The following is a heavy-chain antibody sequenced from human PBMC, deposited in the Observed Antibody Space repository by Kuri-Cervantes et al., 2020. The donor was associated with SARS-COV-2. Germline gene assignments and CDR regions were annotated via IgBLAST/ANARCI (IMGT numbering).Heavy chain of an antibody. J-gene: IGHJ4*02. V-gene: IGHV3-30-3*01. CDR1: GFTFSSYA. Sequence: GGSLRLSCAASGFTFSSYAMHWVRQAPGKGLEWVAVISYDGSNKYYADSVKGRFTISRDSSKNTLYLQMNSLRAEDTAVYYCARGRAARYFDYWGQGTLVTVSS. CDR2: ISYDGSNK. CDR3: ARGRAARYFDY. D-gene: IGHD6-6*01.